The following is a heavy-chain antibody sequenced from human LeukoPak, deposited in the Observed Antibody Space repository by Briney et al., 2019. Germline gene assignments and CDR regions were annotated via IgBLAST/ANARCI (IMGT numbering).Heavy chain of an antibody. V-gene: IGHV4-34*01. CDR1: GGSFSGYY. CDR3: ARSRGGYGDYGSWFDP. Sequence: SETLSLTCAVYGGSFSGYYWSWIRQPPGKGLEWIGEINHSGSTSYNPSLKSRVTISPDTSKNQFSLKLTSVTAADTAVYYCARSRGGYGDYGSWFDPWGQGTLVTVSS. J-gene: IGHJ5*02. D-gene: IGHD4-17*01. CDR2: INHSGST.